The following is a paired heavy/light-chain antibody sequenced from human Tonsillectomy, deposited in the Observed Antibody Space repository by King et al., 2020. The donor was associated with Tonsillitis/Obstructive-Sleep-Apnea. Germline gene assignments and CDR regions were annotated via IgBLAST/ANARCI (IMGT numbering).Light chain of an antibody. CDR1: QSLAYSDGDTY. Sequence: DVVMTQSPLSLPVTLGQPASISCRSGQSLAYSDGDTYLNWYQQRPGQSPRRLIYKVSNRDSGVPDRFSGSGSGSDFTLKISRVEAEDVGVYYCMQGTHWPPTFGQGTKLEIK. CDR2: KVS. CDR3: MQGTHWPPT. V-gene: IGKV2-30*01. J-gene: IGKJ2*01.
Heavy chain of an antibody. Sequence: EVQLVESGGGLVQPGGSLRLSCAASGFTFKTYTMSWVRQAPGKGLEWMSTISGSGGGAYYAGSVKGRFTISRDNSNNTLYVQMNSLRAEDTAVYFCARGVAGNDFWSGYDFDYWGQGSLVTVSS. CDR1: GFTFKTYT. J-gene: IGHJ4*02. V-gene: IGHV3-23*04. CDR3: ARGVAGNDFWSGYDFDY. CDR2: ISGSGGGA. D-gene: IGHD3-3*01.